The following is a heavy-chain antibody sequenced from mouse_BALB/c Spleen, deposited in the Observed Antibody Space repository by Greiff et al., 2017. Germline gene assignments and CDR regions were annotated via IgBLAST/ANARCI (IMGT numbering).Heavy chain of an antibody. Sequence: VQVVESGPGLVAPSQSLSITCTVSGFSLTSYGVHWVRQPPGKGLEWLGVIWAGGSTNYNSALMSRLSISKDNSKSQVFLKMNSLQTDDTAMYYCARAYYRYDWFAYWGQGTLVTVSA. V-gene: IGHV2-9*02. CDR1: GFSLTSYG. D-gene: IGHD2-14*01. CDR3: ARAYYRYDWFAY. CDR2: IWAGGST. J-gene: IGHJ3*01.